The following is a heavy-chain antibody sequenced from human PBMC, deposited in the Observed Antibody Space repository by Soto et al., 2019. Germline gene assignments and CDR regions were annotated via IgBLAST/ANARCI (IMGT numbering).Heavy chain of an antibody. CDR1: GGSPSSRRYY. J-gene: IGHJ6*02. CDR2: IYYSGST. CDR3: ASRASAEGSSLFGYYYYGMDV. Sequence: TVSGGSPSSRRYYLGRILHHTEKGLEWIGSIYYSGSTYYNPSLKSRVTISVDTSKNQFSLKLSSVTAADTAVYYCASRASAEGSSLFGYYYYGMDVWGQGTTVT. D-gene: IGHD6-6*01. V-gene: IGHV4-39*01.